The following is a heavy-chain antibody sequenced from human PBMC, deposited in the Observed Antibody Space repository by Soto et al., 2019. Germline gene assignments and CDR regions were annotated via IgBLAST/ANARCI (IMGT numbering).Heavy chain of an antibody. CDR1: GYTFTSYG. J-gene: IGHJ5*02. CDR2: ISAYNGNT. V-gene: IGHV1-18*04. D-gene: IGHD5-18*01. CDR3: ARAVDTAKEGWFDP. Sequence: GASVKVSCKASGYTFTSYGISWVRQAPGQGLEWMGWISAYNGNTNYAQKLQGRVTMTTDTSTSTAYMELRSLRSDDTAVYYCARAVDTAKEGWFDPWGQGTLVTVSS.